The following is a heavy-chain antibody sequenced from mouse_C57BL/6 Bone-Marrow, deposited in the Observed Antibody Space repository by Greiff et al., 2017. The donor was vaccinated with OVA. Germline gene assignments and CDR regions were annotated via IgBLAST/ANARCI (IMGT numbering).Heavy chain of an antibody. V-gene: IGHV1-64*01. Sequence: QVQLQQPGAELVKPGASVKLSCKASGYTFTSYWMHWVKQRPGQGLEWIGMIHPNSGSTNYNEKFKSKATLTVDKSSSTAYMQLSSLTSEDSAVYYCARCYYDYDVGAMDYWGQGTSVTVSS. J-gene: IGHJ4*01. D-gene: IGHD2-4*01. CDR2: IHPNSGST. CDR1: GYTFTSYW. CDR3: ARCYYDYDVGAMDY.